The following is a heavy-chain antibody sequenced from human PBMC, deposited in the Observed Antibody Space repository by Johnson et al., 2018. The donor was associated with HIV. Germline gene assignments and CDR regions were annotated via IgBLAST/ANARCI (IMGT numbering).Heavy chain of an antibody. CDR3: ASSSLAWGVDAFDI. J-gene: IGHJ3*02. CDR2: IWYDGHFT. CDR1: GFSFSAYA. V-gene: IGHV3-33*01. Sequence: QVQLVESGGGVVRPGRSLRLSCVASGFSFSAYAIHWVRQAPGQGLEWVAVIWYDGHFTYYGESVKGRFTISRDNSKNTVFLEMNSLTAEDTAVYYCASSSLAWGVDAFDIWGQGTKVTVSS. D-gene: IGHD3-10*01.